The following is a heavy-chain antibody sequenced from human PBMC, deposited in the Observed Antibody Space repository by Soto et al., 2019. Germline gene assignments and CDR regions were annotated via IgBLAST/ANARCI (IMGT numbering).Heavy chain of an antibody. Sequence: PSEPLSVRYSVAGGSSIGNDGTWIRQAPGKGLEWIGYVYNSGSTNYNPSLKSRVTISEDTSKSQFSLKVNSMTAADTAVYYCARYRREAVAGYTLDNWGQGILVTVSS. CDR1: GGSSIGND. V-gene: IGHV4-59*01. CDR2: VYNSGST. J-gene: IGHJ4*02. CDR3: ARYRREAVAGYTLDN. D-gene: IGHD6-13*01.